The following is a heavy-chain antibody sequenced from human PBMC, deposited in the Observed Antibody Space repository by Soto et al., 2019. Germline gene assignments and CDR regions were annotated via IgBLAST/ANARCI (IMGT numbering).Heavy chain of an antibody. Sequence: LVKFSCKASGYTFANSAMHRVRQAPGQRLEWMGWINAANGNTKYSQRFQGRLTIYRDTSASTAVMELSGLRYEDTAVYYCARDNNWADYWGQGTLVTVHS. D-gene: IGHD1-1*01. J-gene: IGHJ4*02. CDR3: ARDNNWADY. V-gene: IGHV1-3*01. CDR2: INAANGNT. CDR1: GYTFANSA.